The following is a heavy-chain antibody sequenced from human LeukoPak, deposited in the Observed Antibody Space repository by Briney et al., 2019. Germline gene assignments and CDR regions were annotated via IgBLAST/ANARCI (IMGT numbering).Heavy chain of an antibody. CDR3: ARGAKFRSYGSGTYYTSLPFDP. Sequence: GESLKISCQGSRYSFSNHWIAWVRKMPGKGLEWMAMMYPADSDTRYSPSFQGQVTMSVDKSISTAYLQWSSLRSEDMAVYYCARGAKFRSYGSGTYYTSLPFDPWGQGTLVTVSS. V-gene: IGHV5-51*01. D-gene: IGHD3-10*01. CDR2: MYPADSDT. J-gene: IGHJ5*02. CDR1: RYSFSNHW.